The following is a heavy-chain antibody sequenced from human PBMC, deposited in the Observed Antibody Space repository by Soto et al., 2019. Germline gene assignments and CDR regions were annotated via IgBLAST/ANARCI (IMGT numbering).Heavy chain of an antibody. CDR3: ASGERDYEVGY. J-gene: IGHJ4*02. CDR2: IIPILGIA. CDR1: GGTFSSYT. D-gene: IGHD3-16*01. Sequence: QVQLVQSGAEVKKPGSSVKVSCKASGGTFSSYTISWVRQAPGQGLEWMGRIIPILGIANYAQKLQGRVTITGDKSTSTACMELSSLRSEDTAVYYCASGERDYEVGYWGQGTLVTVSS. V-gene: IGHV1-69*02.